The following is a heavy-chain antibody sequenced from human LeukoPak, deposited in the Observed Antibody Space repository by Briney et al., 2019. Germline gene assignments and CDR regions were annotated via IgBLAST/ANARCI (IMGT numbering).Heavy chain of an antibody. Sequence: GGSLRLSCAASGFTFNNYGMHWVRQAPGKGLEWVAVIPYDGRNKHYPDSVKGRFTISRDISTDTLWLQMGSLRTEDTAVYYCAKGPLRGTAAAIDYWGQGTLVTVSS. D-gene: IGHD2-2*01. J-gene: IGHJ4*02. CDR3: AKGPLRGTAAAIDY. CDR2: IPYDGRNK. V-gene: IGHV3-30*18. CDR1: GFTFNNYG.